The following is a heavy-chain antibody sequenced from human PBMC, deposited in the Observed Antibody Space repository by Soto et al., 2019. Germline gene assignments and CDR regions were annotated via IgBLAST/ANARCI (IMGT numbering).Heavy chain of an antibody. V-gene: IGHV4-59*01. D-gene: IGHD6-6*01. CDR3: ARVGGVAARTFDY. Sequence: SETLSLTCTVSGGSINDFYWSWIRQPPGKGLEWIGYIYYSGSTDYNPSLKGRVTISVDTSKNQFSLKLRTVTAADTAVYYCARVGGVAARTFDYWGQGTLVTVSS. CDR1: GGSINDFY. J-gene: IGHJ4*02. CDR2: IYYSGST.